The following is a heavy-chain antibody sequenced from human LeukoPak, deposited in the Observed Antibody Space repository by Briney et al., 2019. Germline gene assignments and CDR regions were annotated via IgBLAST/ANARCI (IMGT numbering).Heavy chain of an antibody. CDR2: ISAYNGKT. Sequence: ASVKVSCKASVYTFTSYGFSWVRQAPGQGLEWMGWISAYNGKTHYAQKLQGRVTMTTDTSKSTAYMQRRSLRSDDTAVYYCATVESYRIALDIWGEGTMVTLSS. D-gene: IGHD1-26*01. J-gene: IGHJ3*02. CDR3: ATVESYRIALDI. CDR1: VYTFTSYG. V-gene: IGHV1-18*01.